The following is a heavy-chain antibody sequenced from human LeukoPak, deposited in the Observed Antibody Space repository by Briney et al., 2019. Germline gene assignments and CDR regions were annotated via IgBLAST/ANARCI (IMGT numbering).Heavy chain of an antibody. J-gene: IGHJ3*02. Sequence: PSETLSLTCTVSGGSISSYYWSWIRQPPGKGLEWIGYIYYSGSTNYNPSLKSRVTISVDTSKNQFSLKLSSVTAADTAVYYCARGDSGYDPRGAFDIWGQGTMVTVSS. CDR2: IYYSGST. CDR1: GGSISSYY. D-gene: IGHD5-12*01. V-gene: IGHV4-59*01. CDR3: ARGDSGYDPRGAFDI.